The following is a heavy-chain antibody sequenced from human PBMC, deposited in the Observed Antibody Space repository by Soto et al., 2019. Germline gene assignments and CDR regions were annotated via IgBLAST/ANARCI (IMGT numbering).Heavy chain of an antibody. V-gene: IGHV4-34*01. D-gene: IGHD2-15*01. J-gene: IGHJ4*02. CDR3: ARVRPEVVVAATYYFDY. CDR1: GGSFSGYY. Sequence: QVQLQQWGAGLLKPSETLSLTCAVYGGSFSGYYWSWIRQPPGKGLEWIGEINHSGSTNYNPSLKSRVTISVDTSKNQFSLKLSSVTAADTAVYYCARVRPEVVVAATYYFDYWGQGTLVTVSS. CDR2: INHSGST.